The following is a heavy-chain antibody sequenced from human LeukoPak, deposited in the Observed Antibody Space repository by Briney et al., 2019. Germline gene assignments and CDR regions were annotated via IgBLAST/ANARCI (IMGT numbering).Heavy chain of an antibody. Sequence: GGSLRLSCAASGFTFDDYAMHWVRQAPGKGLEWVSGISWNSGSIGYADSVKGRFTISRDNAKNSLYLQMNSLRAEDTAVYYCAKDKPFPRQYYFDYWGQGTLVTVSS. V-gene: IGHV3-9*01. CDR3: AKDKPFPRQYYFDY. J-gene: IGHJ4*02. CDR1: GFTFDDYA. CDR2: ISWNSGSI.